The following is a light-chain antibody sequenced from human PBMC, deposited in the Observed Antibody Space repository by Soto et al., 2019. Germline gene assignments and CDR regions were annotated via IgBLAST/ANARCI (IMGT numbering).Light chain of an antibody. CDR2: RNN. CDR1: SSNIGSNY. J-gene: IGLJ3*02. V-gene: IGLV1-47*01. CDR3: AAWDDSLSGHWV. Sequence: QSVLTQPPSASGTPGQRVTISCSGSSSNIGSNYVYWYQQLSGTAPKLLIYRNNQRPSGVPDRFSGSKSGTSASLAISGLRSEDEADYYCAAWDDSLSGHWVFGGGTKLTV.